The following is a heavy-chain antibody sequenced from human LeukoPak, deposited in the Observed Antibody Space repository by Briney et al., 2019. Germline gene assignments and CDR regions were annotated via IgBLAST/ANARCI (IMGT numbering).Heavy chain of an antibody. CDR3: ARGRGLITMIVVGFPYFDY. J-gene: IGHJ4*02. D-gene: IGHD3-22*01. V-gene: IGHV4-34*01. CDR1: GGSFSGYY. CDR2: INHSGST. Sequence: SETLSLTCAVYGGSFSGYYWSWIRQPPGKGLEWIGEINHSGSTNYNPSLKSRVTISVDTSKNQFSLKLSSVTAADTAVYYCARGRGLITMIVVGFPYFDYWGQGILVTVSS.